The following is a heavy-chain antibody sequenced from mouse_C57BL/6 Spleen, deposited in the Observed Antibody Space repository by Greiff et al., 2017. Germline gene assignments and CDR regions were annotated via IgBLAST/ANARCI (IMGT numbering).Heavy chain of an antibody. CDR2: IRNKANGYTT. CDR1: GFTFTDYY. J-gene: IGHJ4*01. D-gene: IGHD1-1*01. CDR3: ARYYYGSSYAMDY. Sequence: VKLVESGGGLVQPGGSLSLSCAASGFTFTDYYMSWVRQPPGKALEWLGFIRNKANGYTTEYSTSVKGRFTISRDNSQSILYLQMNALRAEDSATYYCARYYYGSSYAMDYWGQGTSVTVSS. V-gene: IGHV7-3*01.